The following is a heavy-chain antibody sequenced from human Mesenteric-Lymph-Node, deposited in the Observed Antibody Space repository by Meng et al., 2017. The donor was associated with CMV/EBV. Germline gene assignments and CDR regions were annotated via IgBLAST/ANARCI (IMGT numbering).Heavy chain of an antibody. Sequence: CTVSGGSISSSSYYWGWIRQPPGKGLEWIGSIYYSGSTYYSPSLKSRVTISVDTSKNQFSLKLSSVTAADTAVYYCAIPYYDFWSGSPLDYFQHWGQGTLVTVSS. D-gene: IGHD3-3*01. CDR2: IYYSGST. J-gene: IGHJ1*01. CDR1: GGSISSSSYY. CDR3: AIPYYDFWSGSPLDYFQH. V-gene: IGHV4-39*07.